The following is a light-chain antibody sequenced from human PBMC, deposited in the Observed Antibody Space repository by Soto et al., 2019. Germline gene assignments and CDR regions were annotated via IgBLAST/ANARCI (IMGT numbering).Light chain of an antibody. V-gene: IGLV2-11*01. CDR2: DVT. CDR1: SSDVGGYNY. J-gene: IGLJ2*01. CDR3: CSYAGSSFL. Sequence: QSALTQPRSVSASPGQSVTISCTGTSSDVGGYNYVSWYQQHPGKAPKLIIHDVTKRPSEVPGRFSGSKSGNTASLTISGLRPEDEADYYCCSYAGSSFLFGGGTKLTVL.